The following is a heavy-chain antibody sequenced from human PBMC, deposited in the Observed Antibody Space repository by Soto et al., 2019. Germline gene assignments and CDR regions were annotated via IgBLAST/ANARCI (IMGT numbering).Heavy chain of an antibody. CDR1: GFTFSSYA. J-gene: IGHJ4*02. V-gene: IGHV3-23*01. CDR3: ARTPRYCSGASCYAGYFDY. D-gene: IGHD2-2*01. CDR2: ISGSGGDT. Sequence: EVQLLESGGGLVLPGGSLRLSCAASGFTFSSYAMSWVRQAPGKGLEWVSGISGSGGDTYYAASVQGRFTISRDNSKNTLSLQLSSLRAEDTAVYYCARTPRYCSGASCYAGYFDYWGPGTLVTVSS.